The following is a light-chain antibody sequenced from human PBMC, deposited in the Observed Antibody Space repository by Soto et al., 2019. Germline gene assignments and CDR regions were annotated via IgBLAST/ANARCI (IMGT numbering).Light chain of an antibody. CDR3: HQYDSWT. CDR1: QNINNY. V-gene: IGKV1-33*01. J-gene: IGKJ1*01. CDR2: AAS. Sequence: DIQMTQSPSSLSASVGDRVTITCQASQNINNYLNWYQQKPGEAPKLLIYAASTLQTGVPSRFSGSESGTDFTLTISRLEPEDFAVYYCHQYDSWTFGQGTKVDIK.